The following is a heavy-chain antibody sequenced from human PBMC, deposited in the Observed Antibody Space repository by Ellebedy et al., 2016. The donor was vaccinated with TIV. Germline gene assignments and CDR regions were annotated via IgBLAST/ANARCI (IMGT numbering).Heavy chain of an antibody. D-gene: IGHD6-19*01. V-gene: IGHV4-59*08. CDR1: GGSISSYY. Sequence: SETLSLTXTVSGGSISSYYWSWIRQPPGKGLEWIGYIYYSGSTNYNPSLKSRVTISVDTSKNQFSLKLSSVTAADTAVYYCARLTVAGYWAFDYWGQGTLVTVSS. CDR3: ARLTVAGYWAFDY. J-gene: IGHJ4*02. CDR2: IYYSGST.